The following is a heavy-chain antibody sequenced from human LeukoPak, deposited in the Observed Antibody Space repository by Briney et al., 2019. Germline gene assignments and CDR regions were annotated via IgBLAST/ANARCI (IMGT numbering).Heavy chain of an antibody. J-gene: IGHJ4*02. CDR1: GFTFSSHV. CDR3: AKSRATGTYPGRFDY. D-gene: IGHD3-10*01. V-gene: IGHV3-23*01. Sequence: GGSLRLSCAASGFTFSSHVMSWVRQAPGRGLEWVSSLSGSGKYTLYADSVKGRFTISRDNSGNELFLQMNSLTSVDTAEYYCAKSRATGTYPGRFDYWGLGILVTVSS. CDR2: LSGSGKYT.